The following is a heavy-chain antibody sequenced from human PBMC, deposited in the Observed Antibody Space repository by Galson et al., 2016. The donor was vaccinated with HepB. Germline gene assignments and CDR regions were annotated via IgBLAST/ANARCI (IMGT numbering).Heavy chain of an antibody. V-gene: IGHV3-11*01. CDR2: IGASGSFI. CDR3: ARGLEGALDAFEI. D-gene: IGHD3-16*01. CDR1: GFSLSDFY. Sequence: SLRLSCAVSGFSLSDFYMNWFRQSPGKGLEWVAYIGASGSFIYYADSVKGRFTVAKDNAKSSLDLHMDSLKVEDTAVYYCARGLEGALDAFEIWGNGTTVTVSS. J-gene: IGHJ3*02.